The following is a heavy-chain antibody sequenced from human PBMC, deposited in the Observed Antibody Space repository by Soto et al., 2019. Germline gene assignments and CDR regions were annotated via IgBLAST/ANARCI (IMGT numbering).Heavy chain of an antibody. V-gene: IGHV4-59*01. J-gene: IGHJ4*02. CDR3: ARDIED. CDR2: IYYSGST. Sequence: PSETLSLTCTVSGGSISSYYWSWIRQPPGKGLEWIGYIYYSGSTNYNPSLKSRVTISVDTSKNQFSLKLSSVTAADTAVYYCARDIEDWGQGTRVTVSS. CDR1: GGSISSYY. D-gene: IGHD2-15*01.